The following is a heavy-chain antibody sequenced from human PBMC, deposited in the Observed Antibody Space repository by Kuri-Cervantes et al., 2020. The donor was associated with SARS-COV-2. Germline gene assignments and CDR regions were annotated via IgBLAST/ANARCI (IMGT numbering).Heavy chain of an antibody. D-gene: IGHD6-6*01. J-gene: IGHJ4*02. CDR3: GHRRGVWYSSLSVDFDY. V-gene: IGHV2-5*01. CDR1: GFSLSTGGEG. CDR2: IYWNDDK. Sequence: SGPTLVKPTATLTLTCTFSGFSLSTGGEGVGWIRQPPGKALEWLALIYWNDDKRYSPSLKSRLTITKDTSKNQVVLTMTNMDPVDTATYYCGHRRGVWYSSLSVDFDYWGQGTLVTVSS.